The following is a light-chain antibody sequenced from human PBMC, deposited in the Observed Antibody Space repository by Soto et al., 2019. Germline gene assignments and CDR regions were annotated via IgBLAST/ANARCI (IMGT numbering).Light chain of an antibody. Sequence: EIVLTQSPGTLSLFPGERATLSCRASQTITSTHLARYQQQPGQAPRLLIYDVSNRASGFPGRFSGRGSGTDVTLTIIGLEPHVFAVYYCHHYGASSRTFRQGTKVEI. CDR2: DVS. J-gene: IGKJ1*01. CDR1: QTITSTH. V-gene: IGKV3-20*01. CDR3: HHYGASSRT.